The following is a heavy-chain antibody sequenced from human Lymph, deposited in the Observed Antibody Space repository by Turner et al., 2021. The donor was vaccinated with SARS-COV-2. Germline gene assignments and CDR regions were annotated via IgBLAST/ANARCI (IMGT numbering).Heavy chain of an antibody. Sequence: QVQLVQSGAEGKKPGASVKVSCKASGYTFTGYYMHWVRQAPGQGLEWMGWINPNRGGTNYAQNFQGRVTMTRDTSISTAYMELSRLRSDDTAVYYCARDVERYNDFWSGYSGGYGLDVWGQGTTVTVSS. CDR1: GYTFTGYY. V-gene: IGHV1-2*02. CDR3: ARDVERYNDFWSGYSGGYGLDV. J-gene: IGHJ6*02. CDR2: INPNRGGT. D-gene: IGHD3-3*01.